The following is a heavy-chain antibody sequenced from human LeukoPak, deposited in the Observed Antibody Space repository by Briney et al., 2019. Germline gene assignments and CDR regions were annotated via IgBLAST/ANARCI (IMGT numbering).Heavy chain of an antibody. CDR3: ARVLGSTSYHMDV. D-gene: IGHD2-2*01. CDR1: GFTFSSYW. CDR2: IRQDGSEK. Sequence: GGSLRLSCAASGFTFSSYWMSWVRQAPGKGLEWVANIRQDGSEKYYVDSVKGRFTISRDNAKNSLYLQMNSLRAEDTAVYYCARVLGSTSYHMDVWGKGTTVTVSS. V-gene: IGHV3-7*01. J-gene: IGHJ6*03.